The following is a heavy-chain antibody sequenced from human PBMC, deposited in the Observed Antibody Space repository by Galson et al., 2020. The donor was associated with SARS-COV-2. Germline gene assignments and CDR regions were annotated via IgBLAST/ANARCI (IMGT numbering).Heavy chain of an antibody. D-gene: IGHD5-12*01. CDR2: INSDVSTT. CDR1: GFPLGSYW. CDR3: FSGQRGYEGFGAGGEY. V-gene: IGHV3-74*01. J-gene: IGHJ4*02. Sequence: GGSLRLSCLASGFPLGSYWMHWVRQAPGKGLVWVSHINSDVSTTNYADSVQARFTISRDNDQNTLYLQMNSLRVEDTAIYYCFSGQRGYEGFGAGGEYWGQGTLVTVSS.